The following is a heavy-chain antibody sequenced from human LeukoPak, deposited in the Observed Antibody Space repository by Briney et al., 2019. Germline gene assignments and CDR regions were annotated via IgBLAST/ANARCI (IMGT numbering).Heavy chain of an antibody. CDR2: ISSSGSTT. CDR3: ARTSGLF. V-gene: IGHV3-48*03. Sequence: GGSLRLSCAGSGFSFSNYEMNWVRQAPGKGPEWVSYISSSGSTTYYADSVKGRFTISRDNAKNSLFLQMNSLRAEDTAVYYCARTSGLFWGQGTLVTVSS. CDR1: GFSFSNYE. J-gene: IGHJ4*02. D-gene: IGHD3-10*01.